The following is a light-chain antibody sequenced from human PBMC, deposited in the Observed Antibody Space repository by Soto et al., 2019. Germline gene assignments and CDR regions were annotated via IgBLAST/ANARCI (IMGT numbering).Light chain of an antibody. CDR1: QSISSW. V-gene: IGKV1-5*03. Sequence: DIQMTQSPSTLSASVGDRVTITCRASQSISSWLAWYQQKPGKAPKLLIYKASSLESGVPSRFSGSGSGTEFTLTISSMQPDDFATNYCQQYNSYSWTFGQGNKVEIK. J-gene: IGKJ1*01. CDR2: KAS. CDR3: QQYNSYSWT.